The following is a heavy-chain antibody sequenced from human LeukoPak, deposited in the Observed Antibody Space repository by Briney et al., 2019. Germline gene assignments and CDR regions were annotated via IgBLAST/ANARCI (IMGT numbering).Heavy chain of an antibody. J-gene: IGHJ4*02. CDR3: ATYRQVLLPFES. D-gene: IGHD2-8*02. V-gene: IGHV3-21*04. CDR1: GFTFSSYS. Sequence: GGSLRLSCAASGFTFSSYSMNWVRQAPGKGLEWVSSISSSSTYIYNADSVKGRFTISRDNAKNSLYLQMNSLRAEDTAIYYRATYRQVLLPFESWGQGTLVTVSS. CDR2: ISSSSTYI.